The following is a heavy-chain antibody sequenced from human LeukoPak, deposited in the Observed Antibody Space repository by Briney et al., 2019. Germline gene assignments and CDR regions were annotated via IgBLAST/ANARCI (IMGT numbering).Heavy chain of an antibody. J-gene: IGHJ4*02. CDR1: GGSISSYF. CDR2: IYYSGSS. Sequence: SETLSLTCTASGGSISSYFWSWIRQPPGKGLECIGYIYYSGSSNYNPSLKSRVTISVDTSKNQFSLKLSSVTATDTAVYYCARTYYYGSGNRDDYWGQGTLVTVSS. D-gene: IGHD3-10*01. CDR3: ARTYYYGSGNRDDY. V-gene: IGHV4-59*08.